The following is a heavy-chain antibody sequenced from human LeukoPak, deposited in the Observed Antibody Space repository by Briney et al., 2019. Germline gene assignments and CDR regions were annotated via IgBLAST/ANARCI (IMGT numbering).Heavy chain of an antibody. CDR3: AKDPQDYVWGSYRHYFDY. J-gene: IGHJ4*02. CDR2: IRYDGSNK. D-gene: IGHD3-16*02. Sequence: GGSLRLSCAASGFTFSSYGMHWVRQAPGKGLEWVAFIRYDGSNKYYADSVKGRFTISRDNSKNTLYLQMNSLRAEDTAVYYCAKDPQDYVWGSYRHYFDYWGQGTLVTVSS. CDR1: GFTFSSYG. V-gene: IGHV3-30*02.